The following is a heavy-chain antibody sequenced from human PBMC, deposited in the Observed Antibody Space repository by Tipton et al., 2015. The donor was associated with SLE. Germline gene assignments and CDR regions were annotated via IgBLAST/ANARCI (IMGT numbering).Heavy chain of an antibody. CDR1: GGSFGGNY. J-gene: IGHJ5*02. D-gene: IGHD6-19*01. Sequence: TLSLTCAVYGGSFGGNYWSCIRQPPAKGLEWIGEINHSGSTNYNPSLKSRVTISVDTSKNQFSLKLSSVTAADTAMYYCARGRTAVGDHNWFDPWSQGTL. V-gene: IGHV4-34*01. CDR2: INHSGST. CDR3: ARGRTAVGDHNWFDP.